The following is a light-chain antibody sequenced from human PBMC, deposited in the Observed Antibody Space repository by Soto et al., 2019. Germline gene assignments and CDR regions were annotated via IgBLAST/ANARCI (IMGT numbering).Light chain of an antibody. CDR2: GAS. V-gene: IGKV3-15*01. CDR3: QRYQNWPPLFA. CDR1: QSVSIN. J-gene: IGKJ3*01. Sequence: EIVMTQSPATLSLSPGERATLSCRASQSVSINLAWYRQKPGQAPSLLIYGASTRATGIPGRFTGSGSGTEFTLTISSLQSEDFAVYYCQRYQNWPPLFAFGPGTKVDI.